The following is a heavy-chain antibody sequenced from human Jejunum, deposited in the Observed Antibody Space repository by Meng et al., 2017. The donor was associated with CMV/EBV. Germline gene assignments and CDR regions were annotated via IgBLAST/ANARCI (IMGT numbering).Heavy chain of an antibody. V-gene: IGHV4-59*02. CDR3: ARDRGGLGKYFDY. D-gene: IGHD3-10*01. CDR1: GDSVMYYY. Sequence: TVSGDSVMYYYWSWIRQYPEKGLEWIGYVSYSGTSYYNPSLKSRVTVSLDMSKSQFSLTLTSVTAADTAVYFCARDRGGLGKYFDYWGQGSLVTVSS. J-gene: IGHJ4*02. CDR2: VSYSGTS.